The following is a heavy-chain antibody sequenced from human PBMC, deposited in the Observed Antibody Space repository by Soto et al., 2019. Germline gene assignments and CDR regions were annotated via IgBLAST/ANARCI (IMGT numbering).Heavy chain of an antibody. J-gene: IGHJ6*02. D-gene: IGHD3-22*01. V-gene: IGHV5-10-1*01. CDR2: IDPSDSYT. Sequence: VQLLQISRSGSGYSFTSYWSSWMRQMTGKGMEWSGRIDPSDSYTNYSPSFQGHVTISADKSISTAYLQWSSLKASDTAMYYCARHNYYDSSGYHNYYYYGMDVWGQGTTVTVYS. CDR1: GYSFTSYW. CDR3: ARHNYYDSSGYHNYYYYGMDV.